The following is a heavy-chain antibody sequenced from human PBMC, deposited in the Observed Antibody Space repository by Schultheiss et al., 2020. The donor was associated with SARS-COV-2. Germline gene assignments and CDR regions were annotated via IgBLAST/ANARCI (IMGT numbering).Heavy chain of an antibody. Sequence: GGSLRLSCAASGFTFSSYSMNWVRQAPGKGLEWVSSISSANSYIYYADSVKGRFTISRDNFKNTVFLRMDSLRAEDTDVYFCAKAAGDDTANYYRYWGQGTLVTVAS. CDR2: ISSANSYI. CDR3: AKAAGDDTANYYRY. D-gene: IGHD5-18*01. CDR1: GFTFSSYS. J-gene: IGHJ4*02. V-gene: IGHV3-21*04.